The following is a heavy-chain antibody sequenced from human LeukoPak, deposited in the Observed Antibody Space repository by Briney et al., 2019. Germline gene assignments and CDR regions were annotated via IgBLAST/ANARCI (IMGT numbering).Heavy chain of an antibody. Sequence: PGGSLRLSCAASGFTFTTYWMSWVRQVPGKGLEWVANIKQDGSEKYYLDSVKGRFTISRDNAKNSLFLQMNSLTAEDTAVYYCAGSWSPYDAFDIWGQGTMVSVSS. D-gene: IGHD6-13*01. J-gene: IGHJ3*02. CDR1: GFTFTTYW. CDR2: IKQDGSEK. V-gene: IGHV3-7*01. CDR3: AGSWSPYDAFDI.